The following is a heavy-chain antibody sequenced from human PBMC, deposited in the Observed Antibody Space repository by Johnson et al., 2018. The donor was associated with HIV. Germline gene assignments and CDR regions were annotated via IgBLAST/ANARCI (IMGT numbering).Heavy chain of an antibody. J-gene: IGHJ3*02. Sequence: VQLVESGGGLVKPGGSLRLSCAASGFTFSNAWMSWVRQAPGKGLEWVGRIKSEADGGTTDYAAPVKGKFIISRDDSKTTRNLQINSLKSEDTAVYYCATEPNAFDIWGQWRLVTVSS. CDR1: GFTFSNAW. V-gene: IGHV3-15*01. CDR2: IKSEADGGTT. CDR3: ATEPNAFDI.